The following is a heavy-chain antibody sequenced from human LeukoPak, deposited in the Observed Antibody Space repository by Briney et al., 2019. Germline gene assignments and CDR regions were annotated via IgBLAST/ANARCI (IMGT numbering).Heavy chain of an antibody. V-gene: IGHV4-39*01. D-gene: IGHD5-24*01. CDR2: MYHNGST. CDR1: GGSISSISYY. J-gene: IGHJ5*02. CDR3: ARHPSGRMWLQQGGWFDP. Sequence: SETLSLTCTVSGGSISSISYYWGWIRQPPGKGLEWIGSMYHNGSTYYNPSLKSRVTISVDTSKNQLSLKLTSVTAADTAVYYCARHPSGRMWLQQGGWFDPWGQGTLVTVSS.